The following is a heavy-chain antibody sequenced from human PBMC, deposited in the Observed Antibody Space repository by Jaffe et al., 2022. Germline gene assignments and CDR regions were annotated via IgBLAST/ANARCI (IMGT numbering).Heavy chain of an antibody. Sequence: EVQLVESGGGLVQPGRSLRLSCTGSGFTFAEYTLSWVRQAPGKGLEWLGFIRPKGDGGTTEYAASVKGRFILSRDDSKTIAYLQMNSLKTEDTAVYYCLRQSGAYWGQGTLVTVSS. V-gene: IGHV3-49*04. CDR2: IRPKGDGGTT. CDR3: LRQSGAY. J-gene: IGHJ4*02. CDR1: GFTFAEYT.